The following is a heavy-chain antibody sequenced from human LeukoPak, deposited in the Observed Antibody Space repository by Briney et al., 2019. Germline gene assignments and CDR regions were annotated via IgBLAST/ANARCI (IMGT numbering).Heavy chain of an antibody. CDR1: GYTFTSYY. J-gene: IGHJ4*02. V-gene: IGHV1-46*01. Sequence: ASVKVSCKASGYTFTSYYMHWVRQAPGQGLEWMGIINPSGGSTSYAQKFQGRVTMTRDTSTSTVYMELSSLRSEDMAVYYCAREIGDSSGYYRFDYWGQGTLVTVSS. CDR2: INPSGGST. CDR3: AREIGDSSGYYRFDY. D-gene: IGHD3-22*01.